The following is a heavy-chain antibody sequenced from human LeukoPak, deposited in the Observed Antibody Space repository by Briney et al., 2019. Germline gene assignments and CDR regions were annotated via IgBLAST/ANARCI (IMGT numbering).Heavy chain of an antibody. CDR2: ISWNSGSI. CDR3: VKDIGSSDPSSYFDY. J-gene: IGHJ4*02. CDR1: GFTFDDYA. Sequence: PGRSLRLSCAASGFTFDDYAMHWVRQAPGKGLEWVSGISWNSGSIGYADSVKGRFTISRDNAKNSLYLQMNSLRAEDTALYYCVKDIGSSDPSSYFDYWGQGTLVTVSS. V-gene: IGHV3-9*01.